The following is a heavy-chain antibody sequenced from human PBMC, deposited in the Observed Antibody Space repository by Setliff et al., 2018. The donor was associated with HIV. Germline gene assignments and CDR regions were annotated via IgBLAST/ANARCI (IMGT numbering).Heavy chain of an antibody. CDR1: GFSISDFG. Sequence: GGSLRLSCAASGFSISDFGMHWVRQAPGKGLEWVAAISYDGSNEYYGDSVKGRFTISRDTSKNTLTLQMTSLRVADTAIYYCAKDPFHYYSSEENYFGPWGQGTLVTVSS. D-gene: IGHD3-10*01. J-gene: IGHJ5*02. V-gene: IGHV3-30*18. CDR3: AKDPFHYYSSEENYFGP. CDR2: ISYDGSNE.